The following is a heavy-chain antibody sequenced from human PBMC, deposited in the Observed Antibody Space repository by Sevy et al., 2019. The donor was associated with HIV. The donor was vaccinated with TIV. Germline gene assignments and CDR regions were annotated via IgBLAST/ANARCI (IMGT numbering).Heavy chain of an antibody. CDR3: AGGNAWGRGYS. Sequence: SETLSLTCTVSGGSITSLYWNWIRQPPGKGLEWIANIYYNGHINYNPSLKSRVTLSLDTSKNQLSLRLSSVTAADTAMYYCAGGNAWGRGYSWGQGTLVTVS. V-gene: IGHV4-59*08. D-gene: IGHD1-26*01. CDR1: GGSITSLY. J-gene: IGHJ4*02. CDR2: IYYNGHI.